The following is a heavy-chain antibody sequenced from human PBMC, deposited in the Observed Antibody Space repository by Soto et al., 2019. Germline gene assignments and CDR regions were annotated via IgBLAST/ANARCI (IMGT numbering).Heavy chain of an antibody. CDR1: GFTFGSRA. D-gene: IGHD3-10*01. V-gene: IGHV3-23*01. CDR3: ARGSEDSYPGSRIFDL. CDR2: ITDNGGDS. J-gene: IGHJ4*02. Sequence: EVQLLVSGGDLVQPGGSLRLSCVASGFTFGSRAMSWVRQAPGEGLEWVSTITDNGGDSKSADSVRGRFAISRDNSKNILYLQMNSLRAEDSAVYYCARGSEDSYPGSRIFDLWGRGTLVSVSS.